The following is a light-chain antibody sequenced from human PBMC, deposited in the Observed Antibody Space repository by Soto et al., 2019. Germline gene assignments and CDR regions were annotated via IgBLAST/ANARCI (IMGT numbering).Light chain of an antibody. CDR3: AAWDDSLSGLYV. J-gene: IGLJ1*01. CDR1: SSNIGSNY. Sequence: QSVLTQPPSASGTPGQRVTISCSGSSSNIGSNYVYWYQQLPGTAPKLLIYRNNQRPSGVPDRFSGSKSGTSASLAISGLRSEDEADYYCAAWDDSLSGLYVFGTG. CDR2: RNN. V-gene: IGLV1-47*01.